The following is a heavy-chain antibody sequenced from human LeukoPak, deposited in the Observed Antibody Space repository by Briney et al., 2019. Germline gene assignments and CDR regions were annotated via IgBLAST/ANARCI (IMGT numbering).Heavy chain of an antibody. CDR3: ARDGWFGDYNWFDP. D-gene: IGHD3-10*01. Sequence: GESLRLSCAASGFTFSSYSMNWVRQAPGKGLEWVSYISSASNTIYYADSVKGRFTISRDNAKSSLYLQMNSLRAEDTAMYYCARDGWFGDYNWFDPWGQGTLVTVSP. CDR1: GFTFSSYS. CDR2: ISSASNTI. J-gene: IGHJ5*02. V-gene: IGHV3-48*01.